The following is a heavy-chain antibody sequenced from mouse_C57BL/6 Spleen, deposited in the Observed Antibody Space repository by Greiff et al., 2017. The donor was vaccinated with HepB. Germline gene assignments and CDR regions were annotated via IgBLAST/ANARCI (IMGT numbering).Heavy chain of an antibody. CDR3: ASYYSNSWFAY. V-gene: IGHV1-50*01. D-gene: IGHD2-5*01. J-gene: IGHJ3*01. CDR2: IDPSDSYT. CDR1: GYTFTSYW. Sequence: QVQLQQPGAELVKPGASVKLSCKASGYTFTSYWMQWVKQRPGQGLEWIGEIDPSDSYTNYNQKFKGKATLTVDTSSSTAYMQLSSLTSEDSAVYYCASYYSNSWFAYWGQGTLVTVSA.